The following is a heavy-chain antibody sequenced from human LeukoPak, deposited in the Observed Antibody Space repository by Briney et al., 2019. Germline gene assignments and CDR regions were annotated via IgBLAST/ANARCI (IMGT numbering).Heavy chain of an antibody. CDR3: VRNPYYFDY. Sequence: GGSLRLSCAASGFTFSSYEMNWVRQAPGKGLEWVSYISSSGSTIYYADSVKGRFTISRDNAKNSLYLQMNSLRAEDTAVYYCVRNPYYFDYWGQGTLVTVSS. J-gene: IGHJ4*02. CDR2: ISSSGSTI. V-gene: IGHV3-48*03. CDR1: GFTFSSYE.